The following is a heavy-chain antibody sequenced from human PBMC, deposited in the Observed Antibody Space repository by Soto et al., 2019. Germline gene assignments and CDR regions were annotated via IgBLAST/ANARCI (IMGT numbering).Heavy chain of an antibody. CDR1: GYTFTGYD. J-gene: IGHJ4*02. Sequence: QAQLVQSGAEVKKPGASVKVSCKASGYTFTGYDINWVRQATGQGLEWMGWMNPNSGNTGYAQNFQGRVTMTRDNSITTAYMELTSLRDAASAVYSFVGEKVGTTVIDFWSQGTMVTVSS. CDR3: VGEKVGTTVIDF. D-gene: IGHD1-26*01. V-gene: IGHV1-8*01. CDR2: MNPNSGNT.